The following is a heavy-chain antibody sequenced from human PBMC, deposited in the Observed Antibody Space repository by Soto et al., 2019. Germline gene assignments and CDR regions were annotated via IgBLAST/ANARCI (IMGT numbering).Heavy chain of an antibody. J-gene: IGHJ3*02. CDR2: ISGGGGST. Sequence: EVQLLESGGGLVQPGGSLRLSCAASGFTFSSYAMSWVRQAPGKGLEWVSAISGGGGSTYYADSGKGRFTISRDNSKNTLYLQMNSLRAEDTAVYYCAKDKGAGAARLIGRDAFDIWGQGTMVTVSS. CDR1: GFTFSSYA. CDR3: AKDKGAGAARLIGRDAFDI. D-gene: IGHD6-6*01. V-gene: IGHV3-23*01.